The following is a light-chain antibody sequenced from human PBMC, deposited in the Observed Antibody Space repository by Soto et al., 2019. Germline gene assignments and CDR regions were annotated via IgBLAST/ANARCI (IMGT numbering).Light chain of an antibody. CDR3: QQYGYSPIT. V-gene: IGKV3-20*01. CDR2: AAS. Sequence: EIVLTQSPGTLSLSPGEGATVSCRVSQSVSSSHLAWYQHKPGQAPRLLIYAASSRATGSPDRFSGGGPGTDFTLTISRLEPEDFAVYYCQQYGYSPITFGQGTRLEIK. J-gene: IGKJ5*01. CDR1: QSVSSSH.